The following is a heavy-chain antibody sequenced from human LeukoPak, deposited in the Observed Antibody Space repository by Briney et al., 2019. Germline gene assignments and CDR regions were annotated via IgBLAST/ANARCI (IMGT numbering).Heavy chain of an antibody. CDR3: ARSSIQVVITTAFFDY. Sequence: SETLSLTCAVYGGSFSGYCWSWIRQPPGKGLEWIGEINHSGSTNYNPSLKSRVTISVDTSKNQFSLKLSSVTAADTAVYYCARSSIQVVITTAFFDYWGQGTLVTVSS. J-gene: IGHJ4*02. V-gene: IGHV4-34*01. CDR2: INHSGST. CDR1: GGSFSGYC. D-gene: IGHD3-22*01.